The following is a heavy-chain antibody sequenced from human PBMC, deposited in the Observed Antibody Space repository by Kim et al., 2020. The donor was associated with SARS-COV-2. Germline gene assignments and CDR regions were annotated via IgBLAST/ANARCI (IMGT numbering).Heavy chain of an antibody. J-gene: IGHJ4*02. Sequence: GGSLRLSCAASGFTFSSYSMSWVRQAPGKGLEWVSSISGSSGSTYYADSVKGRFTISRDNSKNTLYLQMNSLRAEDTAVYYCAKDQGGGSGYFDYWGQGTLVTVSS. CDR2: ISGSSGST. CDR1: GFTFSSYS. D-gene: IGHD6-19*01. CDR3: AKDQGGGSGYFDY. V-gene: IGHV3-23*01.